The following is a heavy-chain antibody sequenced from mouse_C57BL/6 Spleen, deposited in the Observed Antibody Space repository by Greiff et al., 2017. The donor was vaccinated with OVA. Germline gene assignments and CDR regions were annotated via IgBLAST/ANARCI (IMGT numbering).Heavy chain of an antibody. Sequence: EVMLVESGGDLVKPGGSLKLSCAASGFTFSSYGMSWVRQTPDKRLEWVATISSGGSYTYYPDSVKGQFTISRDNAKNTLYLQMSSLKSEDTAMYYCASLITTVEDYWGQGTTLTVSS. CDR2: ISSGGSYT. D-gene: IGHD1-1*01. CDR1: GFTFSSYG. V-gene: IGHV5-6*01. J-gene: IGHJ2*01. CDR3: ASLITTVEDY.